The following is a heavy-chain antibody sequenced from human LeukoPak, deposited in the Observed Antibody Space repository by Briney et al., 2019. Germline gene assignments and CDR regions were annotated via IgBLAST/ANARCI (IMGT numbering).Heavy chain of an antibody. CDR2: INTDGSAT. CDR1: GFTFSRSW. Sequence: GGSLRLSCAASGFTFSRSWMYWVRQAPGKGLVWVSRINTDGSATVHADAVKGRFTISRDNAKNSLYLQMSSLRADDTAVYYCARVEASGYDYGAFDYWGQGTLVTVSS. D-gene: IGHD5-12*01. J-gene: IGHJ4*02. CDR3: ARVEASGYDYGAFDY. V-gene: IGHV3-74*01.